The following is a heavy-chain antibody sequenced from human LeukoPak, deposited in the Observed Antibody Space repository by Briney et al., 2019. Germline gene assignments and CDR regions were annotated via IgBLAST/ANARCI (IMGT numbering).Heavy chain of an antibody. V-gene: IGHV4-59*01. CDR1: GGSISSYY. Sequence: SETLSLTCIVSGGSISSYYWSWIRQPPGKGLEWIGYIYYSGSTNYNPSLKSRVTISVDTSKNQFSLKLSSVTAADTAVYYCARGGDGYNSYYFDYWGQGTLVTVSS. D-gene: IGHD5-24*01. J-gene: IGHJ4*02. CDR3: ARGGDGYNSYYFDY. CDR2: IYYSGST.